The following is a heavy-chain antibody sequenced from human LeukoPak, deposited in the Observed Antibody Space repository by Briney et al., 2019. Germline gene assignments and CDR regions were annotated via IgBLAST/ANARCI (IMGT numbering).Heavy chain of an antibody. J-gene: IGHJ4*02. CDR2: INRNGGNT. Sequence: GSLRLSCAASGFTFDDYGMSWVRQAPGKGLEWVSNINRNGGNTAYADSVKGRFTISRDNAKNSLYLQMNSLRAEDTALYYCARDHGAIALTNYLDYWGQGTLVTVSS. V-gene: IGHV3-20*04. D-gene: IGHD1-1*01. CDR1: GFTFDDYG. CDR3: ARDHGAIALTNYLDY.